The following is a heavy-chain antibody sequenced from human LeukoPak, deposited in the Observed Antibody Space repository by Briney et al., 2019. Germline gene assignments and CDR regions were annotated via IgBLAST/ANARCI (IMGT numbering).Heavy chain of an antibody. V-gene: IGHV3-23*01. Sequence: GGSLRLSCAASGFTFSSYAMSWVRQAPGKGLEWVSAISGSGGSTYYADSVKGRFTISRDNSKNTLYLQMNSLRAEDTAVYYCAKSNSITMVRGVMGLLFYFDYWGQGTLVTVSS. D-gene: IGHD3-10*01. J-gene: IGHJ4*02. CDR3: AKSNSITMVRGVMGLLFYFDY. CDR2: ISGSGGST. CDR1: GFTFSSYA.